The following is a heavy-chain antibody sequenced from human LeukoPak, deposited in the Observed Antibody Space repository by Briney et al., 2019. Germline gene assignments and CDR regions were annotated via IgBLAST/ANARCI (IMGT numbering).Heavy chain of an antibody. CDR3: ARPLGYCSSTSCYSHPHDAFDI. CDR1: GGSISSGGYY. CDR2: VYYSGST. V-gene: IGHV4-31*03. Sequence: SSETLSLTCTVSGGSISSGGYYWSWVRQHPGKGLEWIGYVYYSGSTYYNPSLKSRVTISVDTSENQFSLKLSSVTAADTAVYYCARPLGYCSSTSCYSHPHDAFDIWGQGTMVTVSS. J-gene: IGHJ3*02. D-gene: IGHD2-2*01.